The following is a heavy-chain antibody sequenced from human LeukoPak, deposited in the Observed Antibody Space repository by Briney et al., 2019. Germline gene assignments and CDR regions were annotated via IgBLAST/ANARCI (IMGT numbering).Heavy chain of an antibody. Sequence: GGSLRLWGGASGLRGRGGYMAWVPRAPGKGLNCGSVVYSGGNTYYADSVKGRFTISRDNSKNILYLQMTNLRAEDTAVYYCARDAYRYENDGFFDNWGQGTLVTVSS. CDR1: GLRGRGGY. CDR3: ARDAYRYENDGFFDN. CDR2: VYSGGNT. J-gene: IGHJ4*02. D-gene: IGHD3-10*01. V-gene: IGHV3-53*01.